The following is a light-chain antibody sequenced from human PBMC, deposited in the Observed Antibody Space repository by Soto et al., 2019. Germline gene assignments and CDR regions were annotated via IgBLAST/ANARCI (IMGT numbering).Light chain of an antibody. Sequence: EIVLTQSPGALSLSPGERATLSCRASQRITNNFLAWFQQKPGLAPRLLIHGASTRASGVPGRFSGGGSGTDFVLTISRLEPEDFANYYCQQYDTYFRYTFGQGTKLDIK. CDR1: QRITNNF. CDR2: GAS. V-gene: IGKV3-20*01. CDR3: QQYDTYFRYT. J-gene: IGKJ2*01.